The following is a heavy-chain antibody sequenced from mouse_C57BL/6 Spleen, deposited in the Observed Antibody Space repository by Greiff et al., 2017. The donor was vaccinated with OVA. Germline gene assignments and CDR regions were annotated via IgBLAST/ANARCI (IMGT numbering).Heavy chain of an antibody. CDR3: ARDYYGSRGGFDY. V-gene: IGHV1-69*01. CDR1: GYTFTSYW. D-gene: IGHD1-1*01. Sequence: QVQLQQPGAELVMPGASVKLSCKASGYTFTSYWMHWVKQRPGQGLEWIGEIDPSDSYTNYNQKFKGKSTLTVDKSSSTAYMQLSSLTSEDSAVYYCARDYYGSRGGFDYWGQGTTLTVSS. J-gene: IGHJ2*01. CDR2: IDPSDSYT.